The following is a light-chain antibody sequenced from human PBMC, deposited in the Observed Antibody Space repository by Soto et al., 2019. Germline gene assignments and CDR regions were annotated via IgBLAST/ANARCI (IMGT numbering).Light chain of an antibody. CDR2: DVN. J-gene: IGLJ2*01. CDR1: SSDIGGYDF. V-gene: IGLV2-14*01. CDR3: TSYASSGTHVV. Sequence: QSALTQPASVSGSPGQSITLSCTGTSSDIGGYDFVSWYQRYPGKAPKLIIYDVNNRPSGVSNRFSGSKSGNTASLTISGLQAEDEADYYCTSYASSGTHVVFGGGTKLTVL.